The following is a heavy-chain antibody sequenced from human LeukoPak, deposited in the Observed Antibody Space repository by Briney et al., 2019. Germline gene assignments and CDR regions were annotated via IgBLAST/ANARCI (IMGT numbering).Heavy chain of an antibody. CDR3: ARVKAVVTPWVFDY. CDR2: IYYSGST. Sequence: SETLSLTCTVSGGSISSSSYYWGWIRQPPGKGLEWIGSIYYSGSTYYNPSLKSRVTISVDTSKNQFSLKLSSVTAADTAVYFCARVKAVVTPWVFDYWGQGILVTVSS. J-gene: IGHJ4*02. D-gene: IGHD4-23*01. V-gene: IGHV4-39*07. CDR1: GGSISSSSYY.